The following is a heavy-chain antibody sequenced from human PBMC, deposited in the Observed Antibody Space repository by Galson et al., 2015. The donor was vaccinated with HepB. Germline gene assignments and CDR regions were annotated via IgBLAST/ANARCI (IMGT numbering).Heavy chain of an antibody. CDR3: ATGVGIAVAHQFDY. V-gene: IGHV1-24*01. Sequence: SVKVSCKVSGYTLTELSMHWARQAPGKGLEWMGGFDPEDGETIYAQEFQGRVTMTEDTSTDTAYMELSSLRSEDTAVYYCATGVGIAVAHQFDYWGQGTLVTVSS. D-gene: IGHD6-19*01. CDR1: GYTLTELS. J-gene: IGHJ4*02. CDR2: FDPEDGET.